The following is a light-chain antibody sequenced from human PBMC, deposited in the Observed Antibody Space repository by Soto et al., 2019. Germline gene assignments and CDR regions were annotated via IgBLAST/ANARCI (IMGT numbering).Light chain of an antibody. J-gene: IGLJ1*01. CDR1: SSNIGAGYH. Sequence: VLTQPPSVSGAPGQRVTMSRTGSSSNIGAGYHVHWYQQLPGTAPKLLIYTNRYRPSGVPDRFSGSRSGTSASLAITGLQAEDEADYYCQSYDSSLGYVFGTGTKVTVL. CDR2: TNR. V-gene: IGLV1-40*01. CDR3: QSYDSSLGYV.